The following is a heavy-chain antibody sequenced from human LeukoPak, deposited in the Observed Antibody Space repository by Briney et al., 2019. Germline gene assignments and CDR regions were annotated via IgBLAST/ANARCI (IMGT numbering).Heavy chain of an antibody. D-gene: IGHD3-3*01. CDR1: GFTFSSHA. CDR3: ARDPGVVAFHYFDF. J-gene: IGHJ4*02. CDR2: IGGRGGST. V-gene: IGHV3-23*01. Sequence: GGSLRLSCVASGFTFSSHAMAWVRQAPGKGLEWVSAIGGRGGSTYYADSVKGRFTISRDNSKNTLYLQMKSLRAEDTALYYCARDPGVVAFHYFDFWGQGTLVTVSS.